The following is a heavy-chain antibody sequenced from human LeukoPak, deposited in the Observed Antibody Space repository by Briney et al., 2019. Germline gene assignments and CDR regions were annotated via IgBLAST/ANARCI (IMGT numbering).Heavy chain of an antibody. J-gene: IGHJ4*02. V-gene: IGHV4-59*01. D-gene: IGHD1-26*01. CDR2: IYHSGTT. CDR1: GGFISSYY. Sequence: PSETLSPTCTVSGGFISSYYWSWIRQPPGKGLEWIGYIYHSGTTNYNPSLKSRVTISVDTSKSQFSLKLSSVTAADTAIYYCARNIVGPRQVDYWGQGTLVTVSS. CDR3: ARNIVGPRQVDY.